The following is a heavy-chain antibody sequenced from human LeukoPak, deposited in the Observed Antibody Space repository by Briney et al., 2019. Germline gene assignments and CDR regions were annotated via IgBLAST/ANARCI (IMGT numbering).Heavy chain of an antibody. V-gene: IGHV3-74*01. Sequence: AGGSLRLSCAASGFTFSSYWMHWVRQSPGKGLVWVSRINGGGSSTISADSVKGRFTISRDNAKNTLYLQMTSLRAEDTAVYYCARGPRYSSSWYMGYYYYYMDVWGKGTTVTVSS. CDR3: ARGPRYSSSWYMGYYYYYMDV. CDR2: INGGGSST. D-gene: IGHD6-13*01. CDR1: GFTFSSYW. J-gene: IGHJ6*03.